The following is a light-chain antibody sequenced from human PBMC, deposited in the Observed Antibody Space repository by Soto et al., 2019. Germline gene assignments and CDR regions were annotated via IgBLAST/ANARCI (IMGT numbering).Light chain of an antibody. J-gene: IGLJ1*01. CDR2: SNS. V-gene: IGLV1-44*01. Sequence: QSALTQPPSASGTPGQRVTISCSGSSSNIGSNTVNWYQQLPGTAPKLLIYSNSRRPSGSPARCSGSKSGTSASLAISGLQSEDEADYYWAAGDDSLNGYVFGTGTKVTVL. CDR3: AAGDDSLNGYV. CDR1: SSNIGSNT.